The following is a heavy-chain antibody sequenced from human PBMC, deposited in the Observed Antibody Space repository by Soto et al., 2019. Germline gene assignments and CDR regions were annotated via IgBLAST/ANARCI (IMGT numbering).Heavy chain of an antibody. V-gene: IGHV3-33*01. CDR3: ARGQLPAATTDFDF. CDR2: RWFDGSNK. CDR1: GFTFSSYA. D-gene: IGHD2-15*01. Sequence: QVHLVESGGGVVQPGGSLRLSCAASGFTFSSYAIHWVRQAPGKGLEWVAIRWFDGSNKYYADSVKGRFSISRDNSKNTLVLQMDSMRAEDTAVYYCARGQLPAATTDFDFWGQGTLVIVSS. J-gene: IGHJ4*02.